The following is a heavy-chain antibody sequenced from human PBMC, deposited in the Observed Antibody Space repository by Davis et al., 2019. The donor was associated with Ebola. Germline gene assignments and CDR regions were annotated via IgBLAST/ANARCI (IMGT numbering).Heavy chain of an antibody. CDR3: AREVAGGFDY. CDR2: IYYSGST. J-gene: IGHJ4*02. CDR1: GGSVSSGSYY. V-gene: IGHV4-61*01. D-gene: IGHD6-19*01. Sequence: MPSETLSLTCTVSGGSVSSGSYYWSWIRQPPEKGLEWVGYIYYSGSTNYNPSLKSRVTISVDRSKNQFSLKLTSVTAADTAVYYCAREVAGGFDYWGQGTLVTVSS.